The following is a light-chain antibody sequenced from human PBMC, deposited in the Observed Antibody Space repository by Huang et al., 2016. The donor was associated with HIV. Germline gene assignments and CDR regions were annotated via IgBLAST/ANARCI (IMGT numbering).Light chain of an antibody. CDR1: QSISSN. J-gene: IGKJ2*01. CDR2: GAS. CDR3: QQYDQWPPGYT. Sequence: EIVMTQSPATLFVSPGVRATLSGRASQSISSNLAWYQQKTGQAPRVLIYGASTRAAGVPARFSGAGSGTEFTLTIISLQSEDLAVYYCQQYDQWPPGYTFGQGTKL. V-gene: IGKV3-15*01.